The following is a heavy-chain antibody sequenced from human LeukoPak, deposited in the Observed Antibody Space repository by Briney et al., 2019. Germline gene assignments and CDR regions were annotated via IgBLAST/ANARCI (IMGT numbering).Heavy chain of an antibody. J-gene: IGHJ5*02. CDR2: MNPNSGNT. D-gene: IGHD3-10*01. CDR3: ARGRIRYGSGDNWFDP. Sequence: GASVKVSFTASGYTFTSYDINWVRQAPGQGLEWMGWMNPNSGNTGYAQKFQGRVTMTRNTSISTAYMELSSLRSEDTAVYYCARGRIRYGSGDNWFDPWGQGTLVTVSS. CDR1: GYTFTSYD. V-gene: IGHV1-8*01.